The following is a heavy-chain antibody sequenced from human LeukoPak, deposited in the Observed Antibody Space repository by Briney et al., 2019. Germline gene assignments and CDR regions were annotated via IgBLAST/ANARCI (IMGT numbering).Heavy chain of an antibody. J-gene: IGHJ3*02. V-gene: IGHV3-9*01. D-gene: IGHD1-1*01. CDR2: IRWNSGSI. CDR1: GFTFDDYA. Sequence: GGSLRLSCAASGFTFDDYAVHWVRQAPGKGLERVSGIRWNSGSIGYADSVKGRFTISRDNAKNSLYLQTNSLRAEDTALYYCAKDMSGYSRAFDIWGQGTMVTVSS. CDR3: AKDMSGYSRAFDI.